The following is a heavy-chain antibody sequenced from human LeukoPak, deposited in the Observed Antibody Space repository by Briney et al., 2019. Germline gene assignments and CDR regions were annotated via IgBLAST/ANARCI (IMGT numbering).Heavy chain of an antibody. CDR1: GYTFTGHY. CDR2: INPNSGGT. CDR3: ARVFGAEGWFDP. V-gene: IGHV1-2*02. D-gene: IGHD3-16*01. Sequence: ASVKVSCKASGYTFTGHYMHWVRQAPGQGLEWMGWINPNSGGTNYAQKFQGRVTMTRDTSISTAYMELSRLRSDDTAVDYCARVFGAEGWFDPWGQGTLVTVSS. J-gene: IGHJ5*02.